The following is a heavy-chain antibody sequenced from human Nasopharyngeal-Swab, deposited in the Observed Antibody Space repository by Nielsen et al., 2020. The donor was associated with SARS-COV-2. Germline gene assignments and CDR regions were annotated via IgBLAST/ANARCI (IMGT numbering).Heavy chain of an antibody. J-gene: IGHJ4*02. CDR1: GYTFTGYY. CDR3: ARERKDIVVVVAATLDY. Sequence: ASVKVSCKASGYTFTGYYMHWVRQAPGQGLEWMGRINPNSSGTNYAQKFQGRVTMTRDTSISTAYMELSRLRSDDTAVYYCARERKDIVVVVAATLDYWGQGTLVTVSS. D-gene: IGHD2-15*01. V-gene: IGHV1-2*06. CDR2: INPNSSGT.